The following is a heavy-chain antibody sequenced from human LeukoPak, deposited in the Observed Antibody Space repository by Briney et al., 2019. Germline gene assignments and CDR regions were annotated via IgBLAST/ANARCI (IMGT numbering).Heavy chain of an antibody. D-gene: IGHD6-6*01. V-gene: IGHV4-34*01. CDR2: INHSGST. CDR1: GGSFSGYY. CDR3: AREWIAARPSWFDP. J-gene: IGHJ5*02. Sequence: PSETLSLTCAVYGGSFSGYYWSWIRQPPGKGLEWIGEINHSGSTYYNPSLKSRVTISVDTSKNQFSLKLSSVTAADTAVYYCAREWIAARPSWFDPWGQGTLVTVSS.